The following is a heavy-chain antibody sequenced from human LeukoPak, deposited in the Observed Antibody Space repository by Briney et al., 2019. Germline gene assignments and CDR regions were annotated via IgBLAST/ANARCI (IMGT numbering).Heavy chain of an antibody. J-gene: IGHJ4*02. Sequence: SETLSLTCTVSGGSISSSSYYWGWIRQPPGKGLEWIGSIYYSGSTYYNPSLKSRVTISVDTSKNQFSLKLSSVTAADTAVYYCARPRIGDGYNWEYWGQGALVTVSS. V-gene: IGHV4-39*01. D-gene: IGHD5-24*01. CDR2: IYYSGST. CDR1: GGSISSSSYY. CDR3: ARPRIGDGYNWEY.